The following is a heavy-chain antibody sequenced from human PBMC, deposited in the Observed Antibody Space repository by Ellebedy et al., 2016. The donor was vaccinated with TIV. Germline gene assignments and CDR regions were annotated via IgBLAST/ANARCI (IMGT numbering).Heavy chain of an antibody. V-gene: IGHV4-39*01. J-gene: IGHJ5*02. CDR3: ARHLYFEDAGFDP. D-gene: IGHD3-9*01. CDR1: AASISSSHYY. Sequence: SETLSLTXTVSAASISSSHYYWGWIRQPPGKGLEWIENIHYSGSTYYNPSLKTRVTISVDTSKNQFSLKLRSVTAADTAMYFCARHLYFEDAGFDPWGQGTLVTVSS. CDR2: IHYSGST.